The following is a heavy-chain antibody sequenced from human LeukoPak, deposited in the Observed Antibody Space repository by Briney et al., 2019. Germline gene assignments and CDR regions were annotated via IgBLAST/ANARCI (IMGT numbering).Heavy chain of an antibody. D-gene: IGHD3-10*01. CDR1: GGSISNINYY. CDR3: ARMSPRYYYGSGGLPGSDY. Sequence: RASETLSLTCTVSGGSISNINYYWGWIRQPPGKGLEWIGEIYHSGSTNYNPSLKSRVTISVDKSKNQFSLKLSSVTAADTAVYYCARMSPRYYYGSGGLPGSDYWGQGTLVTVSS. J-gene: IGHJ4*02. CDR2: IYHSGST. V-gene: IGHV4-39*07.